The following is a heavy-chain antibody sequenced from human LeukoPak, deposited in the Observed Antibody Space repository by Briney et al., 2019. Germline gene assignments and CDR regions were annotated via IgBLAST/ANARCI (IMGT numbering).Heavy chain of an antibody. D-gene: IGHD4-17*01. Sequence: SETLSLTCTVSGGSISCSSYYWGWIRQPPGKGLEWIGSIYYSGSTYYNPSLKSRVTISVDTSKNQFSLKLSSVTAADTAVYYCARQMYGDYDFFNYWGQGTLVTVSS. V-gene: IGHV4-39*01. CDR2: IYYSGST. CDR3: ARQMYGDYDFFNY. J-gene: IGHJ4*02. CDR1: GGSISCSSYY.